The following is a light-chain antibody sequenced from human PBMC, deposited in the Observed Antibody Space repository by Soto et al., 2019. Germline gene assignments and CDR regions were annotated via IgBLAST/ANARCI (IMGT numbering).Light chain of an antibody. CDR1: QSVSSN. CDR3: QQYNDWPQT. Sequence: EIVMTQSPGTLSMSPGERATLSCRASQSVSSNLAWYQLKPGQAPRLLIYGASTRATGIPARFSGSGSGTEFTLTISSLQSEDFAFYYCQQYNDWPQTFGLGTKV. CDR2: GAS. J-gene: IGKJ1*01. V-gene: IGKV3-15*01.